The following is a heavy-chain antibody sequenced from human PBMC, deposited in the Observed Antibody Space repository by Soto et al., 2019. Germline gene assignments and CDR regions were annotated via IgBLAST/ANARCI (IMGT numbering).Heavy chain of an antibody. CDR2: IFYSGST. Sequence: PWETLCLTCTVAGVSLMTYCGIWLRPPQGKGLEWIGYIFYSGSTNYNPSLESRVTMSVDTSKNQFSLKLTSVTTADTAVYYCARYETATLTHWFDPWGPGTLVTVSS. J-gene: IGHJ5*02. CDR3: ARYETATLTHWFDP. CDR1: GVSLMTYC. D-gene: IGHD5-18*01. V-gene: IGHV4-59*01.